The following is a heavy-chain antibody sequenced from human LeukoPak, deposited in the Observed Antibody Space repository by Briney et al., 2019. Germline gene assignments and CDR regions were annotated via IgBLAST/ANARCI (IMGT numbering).Heavy chain of an antibody. Sequence: SETLSLTCTVSGGSISSSSYYWSWIRQPPGKGLEWIGYIYYSGSTNYNPSLKSRVTIPVDTSKNQFSLKLSSVTAADTAVYYCARVFPERVSRYWYFDLWGRGTLVTVSS. V-gene: IGHV4-61*05. J-gene: IGHJ2*01. CDR1: GGSISSSSYY. CDR3: ARVFPERVSRYWYFDL. CDR2: IYYSGST. D-gene: IGHD1-14*01.